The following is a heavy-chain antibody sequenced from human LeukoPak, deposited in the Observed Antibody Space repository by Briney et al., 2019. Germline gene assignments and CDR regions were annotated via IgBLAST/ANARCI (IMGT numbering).Heavy chain of an antibody. CDR1: GYSFTSYW. V-gene: IGHV5-51*01. CDR3: ARLLKWGDYVRSLDYYYGMDV. CDR2: IYPGDSDT. Sequence: GESLEISCKGSGYSFTSYWIGWVRQMPGKGLEWMGIIYPGDSDTRYSPSFQGQVTISADKSISTAYLQWSSLKASDTAMYYCARLLKWGDYVRSLDYYYGMDVWGQGTTVTVSS. D-gene: IGHD4-17*01. J-gene: IGHJ6*02.